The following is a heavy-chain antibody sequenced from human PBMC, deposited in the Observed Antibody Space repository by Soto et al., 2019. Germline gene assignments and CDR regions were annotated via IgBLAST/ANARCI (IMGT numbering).Heavy chain of an antibody. Sequence: PSETLSLTCTVSGGSISPYYWSWIRQPPWKGLEWIGYVYYSGNTNYNPSLESRVTISVDTSRNRFSLNLTSATAADTAVYYCARKGAAASYAHYYMDVWGRGTAVT. CDR2: VYYSGNT. J-gene: IGHJ6*03. V-gene: IGHV4-59*01. D-gene: IGHD6-13*01. CDR1: GGSISPYY. CDR3: ARKGAAASYAHYYMDV.